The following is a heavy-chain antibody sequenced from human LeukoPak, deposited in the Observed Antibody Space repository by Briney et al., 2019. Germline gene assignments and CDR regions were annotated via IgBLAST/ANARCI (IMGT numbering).Heavy chain of an antibody. CDR1: GFIFRSYG. D-gene: IGHD6-13*01. CDR2: IRYDGSSK. CDR3: VKERGYRSSWRLEY. V-gene: IGHV3-30*02. Sequence: GGSLRLTCAASGFIFRSYGMYWVRQAPGKGPEWLSFIRYDGSSKFYADSVKGRFTISRDNSNNTLYLQMSSLRVEDTAVYYCVKERGYRSSWRLEYWGQGTLVTVSS. J-gene: IGHJ4*02.